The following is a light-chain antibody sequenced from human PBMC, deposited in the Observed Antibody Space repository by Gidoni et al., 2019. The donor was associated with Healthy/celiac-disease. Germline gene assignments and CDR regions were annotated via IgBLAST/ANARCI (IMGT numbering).Light chain of an antibody. J-gene: IGLJ2*01. Sequence: SYELTQPPSVSVSPGQTASISRSGDKLGDKYACWYQQKPGHSPVLVIYQDSKRPSGIPERFSGSNSGNTDTLTISGTQAMDEADYYCQAWDSSTAMVFGGGTKLTVL. CDR1: KLGDKY. V-gene: IGLV3-1*01. CDR2: QDS. CDR3: QAWDSSTAMV.